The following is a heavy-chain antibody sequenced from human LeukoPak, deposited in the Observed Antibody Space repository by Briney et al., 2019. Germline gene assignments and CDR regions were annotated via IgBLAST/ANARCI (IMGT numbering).Heavy chain of an antibody. D-gene: IGHD3-3*01. Sequence: SETLSLTCTVSGGSISGYYWGWIRQPPGKGLEWIGSIYHSGSTYYNPSLKSRVTISVDTSKNQFSLKLSSVTAADTAVYYCARDPREDFWSGYYRGFDYWGQGTLVTVSS. CDR1: GGSISGYY. J-gene: IGHJ4*02. CDR3: ARDPREDFWSGYYRGFDY. V-gene: IGHV4-38-2*02. CDR2: IYHSGST.